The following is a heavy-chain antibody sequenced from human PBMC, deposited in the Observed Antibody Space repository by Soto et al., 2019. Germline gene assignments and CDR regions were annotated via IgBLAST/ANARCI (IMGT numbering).Heavy chain of an antibody. Sequence: QLQLQESGPGLVKPSETLSLTCTVSGVSVGSTNYYWGWIRQPPGKGLEWIGTISYSGSTYYNPSLKSRVSISVDTSKNQFSLSVNSVTAADTAVYFCARRGPYGSGSYFDYWGQGTLVPVSS. CDR3: ARRGPYGSGSYFDY. CDR2: ISYSGST. J-gene: IGHJ4*02. V-gene: IGHV4-39*01. CDR1: GVSVGSTNYY. D-gene: IGHD3-10*01.